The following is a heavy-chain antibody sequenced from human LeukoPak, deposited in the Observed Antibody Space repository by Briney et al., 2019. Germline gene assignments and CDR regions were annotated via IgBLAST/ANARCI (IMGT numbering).Heavy chain of an antibody. CDR3: ARDSGLFY. J-gene: IGHJ4*02. CDR1: GYTFTSYG. D-gene: IGHD2/OR15-2a*01. CDR2: ISAYNGNT. Sequence: ASVKVSCKASGYTFTSYGISWVRQAPGQGLEWMGWISAYNGNTNYAQNFQGRVTLTRDTSISTAYMELSSLRSDDTAVYYCARDSGLFYWGQGTLVTVSS. V-gene: IGHV1-18*01.